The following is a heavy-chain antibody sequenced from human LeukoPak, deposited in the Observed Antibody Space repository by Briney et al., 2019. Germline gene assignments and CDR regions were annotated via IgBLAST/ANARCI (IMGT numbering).Heavy chain of an antibody. CDR1: GFTFSSYG. CDR3: ARDNSGEAAAGPVDY. D-gene: IGHD6-13*01. V-gene: IGHV3-33*01. Sequence: PGGSLRLSCAASGFTFSSYGMHWVRQAPGKGLEWVAVIWYDGSSKYYADSVKGRFTISRDSSKNTLYLQMNSLRAEDTAVYYCARDNSGEAAAGPVDYWGQGTLVTVSS. CDR2: IWYDGSSK. J-gene: IGHJ4*02.